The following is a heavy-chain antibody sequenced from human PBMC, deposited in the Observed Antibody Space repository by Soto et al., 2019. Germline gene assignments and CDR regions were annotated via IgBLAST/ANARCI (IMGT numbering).Heavy chain of an antibody. CDR2: IYYSGST. CDR1: GGSVSGSSNH. D-gene: IGHD2-2*01. J-gene: IGHJ3*02. V-gene: IGHV4-61*01. Sequence: SETLSLTCTVSGGSVSGSSNHWSWIRQPPGKGLEWIGYIYYSGSTNYNHSLKSRVTISVDTSKNQFSLKLSSVTAADTAVYYCARLHDVVVPAAMRAFDIWGQGTMVTVSS. CDR3: ARLHDVVVPAAMRAFDI.